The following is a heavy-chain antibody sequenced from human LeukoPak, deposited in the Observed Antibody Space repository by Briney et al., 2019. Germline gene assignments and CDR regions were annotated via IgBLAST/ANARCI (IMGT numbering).Heavy chain of an antibody. J-gene: IGHJ4*02. CDR3: AKAGCSGGTCYSDY. D-gene: IGHD2-15*01. V-gene: IGHV3-73*01. Sequence: GGSLRLSCAASGFTFSGSAMHWVRQASGKGLEWVGRIRSKANSYATAYAASVKGRFTISRDDSKNTAYLQMNSLRVEDTAVYYCAKAGCSGGTCYSDYWGQGTLVTVSS. CDR2: IRSKANSYAT. CDR1: GFTFSGSA.